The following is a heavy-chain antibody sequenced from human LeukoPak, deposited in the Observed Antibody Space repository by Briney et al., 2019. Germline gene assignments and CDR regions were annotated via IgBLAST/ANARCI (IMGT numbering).Heavy chain of an antibody. CDR1: GYTFTGYY. Sequence: GASVKVSCKASGYTFTGYYMHWVRQAPGQGLEWMGWINPNSGGTNYTQKFQGRVTMTSDTSISTAYMELSRLRSDDTAVYYCAVFPGIVGGTPLWNDAFDIWGQGTMVTVSS. J-gene: IGHJ3*02. CDR3: AVFPGIVGGTPLWNDAFDI. D-gene: IGHD1-26*01. V-gene: IGHV1-2*02. CDR2: INPNSGGT.